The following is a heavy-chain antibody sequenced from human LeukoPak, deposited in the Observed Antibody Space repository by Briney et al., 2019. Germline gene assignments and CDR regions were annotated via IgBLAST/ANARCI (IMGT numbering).Heavy chain of an antibody. CDR1: GFTSSSYG. Sequence: GGSLRLSCAASGFTSSSYGMHWVRQAPGKGLEWVAVISYDGSNKYYADSVKGRFTISRDNSKNTLDLQMNSLRAEDTAVYYCAGGNWGDYYYYGMDVWGQGTTVTVSS. CDR2: ISYDGSNK. V-gene: IGHV3-30*03. J-gene: IGHJ6*02. CDR3: AGGNWGDYYYYGMDV. D-gene: IGHD4-23*01.